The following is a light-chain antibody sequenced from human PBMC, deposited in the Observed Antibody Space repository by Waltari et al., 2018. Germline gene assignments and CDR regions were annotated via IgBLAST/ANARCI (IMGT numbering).Light chain of an antibody. V-gene: IGLV2-8*01. J-gene: IGLJ2*01. Sequence: QSALPQPPSASGSPGQSVTIPSPGTSSDVGGYNHVSWYQQHPGKAPKLMIYEVSKRPSGVPDRFSGSKSGNTASLTVSGLQAEDEADYYCSSYAGSNNMVFGGGTKLTVL. CDR1: SSDVGGYNH. CDR3: SSYAGSNNMV. CDR2: EVS.